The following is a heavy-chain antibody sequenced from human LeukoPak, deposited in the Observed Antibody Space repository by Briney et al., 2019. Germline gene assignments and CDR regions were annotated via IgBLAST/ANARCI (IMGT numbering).Heavy chain of an antibody. CDR3: ARFQNGNWFDP. Sequence: PGGSLRLSCAASGFTFSSYSMDWVRQAPGKGLEWVSYISSSSSTIYYADSVKGRFTISRDNAKNSLYLQMNSLRAEDTAVYYCARFQNGNWFDPWGQGTLVTVSS. CDR2: ISSSSSTI. D-gene: IGHD3-3*01. J-gene: IGHJ5*02. V-gene: IGHV3-48*01. CDR1: GFTFSSYS.